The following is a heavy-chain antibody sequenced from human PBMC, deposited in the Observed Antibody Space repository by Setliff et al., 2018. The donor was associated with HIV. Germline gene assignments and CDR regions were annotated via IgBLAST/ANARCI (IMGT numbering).Heavy chain of an antibody. CDR2: IYTDGST. Sequence: SETLSLTCTVSGGSITSGNYFWTWIRQPAGKGLEWIGHIYTDGSTNYNPSFRSRVTISVDSSKNQFSLKLRSVTAADTAVYYCARESLNLGELSSNPDASDIWGQGTMVTVSS. D-gene: IGHD3-16*02. CDR3: ARESLNLGELSSNPDASDI. V-gene: IGHV4-61*09. CDR1: GGSITSGNYF. J-gene: IGHJ3*02.